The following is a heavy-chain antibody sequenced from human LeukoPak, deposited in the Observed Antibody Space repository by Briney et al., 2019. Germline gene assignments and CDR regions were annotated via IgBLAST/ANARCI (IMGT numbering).Heavy chain of an antibody. D-gene: IGHD3-3*01. CDR1: GYTFTSYD. J-gene: IGHJ6*02. CDR3: ARDTKTPGPYYYYGMDV. CDR2: ISAYNGNT. V-gene: IGHV1-18*01. Sequence: ASVKVSCKASGYTFTSYDISWVRQAPGQGLEWMGWISAYNGNTNYAQKLQGRVTMTTDTSTSTAYMELRSLRSDDTAVYYCARDTKTPGPYYYYGMDVWGQGTTVTVSS.